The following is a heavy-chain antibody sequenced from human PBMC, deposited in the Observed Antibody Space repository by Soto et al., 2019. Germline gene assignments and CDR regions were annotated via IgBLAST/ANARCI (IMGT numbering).Heavy chain of an antibody. D-gene: IGHD3-10*01. CDR2: INPNSGGT. Sequence: ASVKVSCKASGYTFTGYYMHWVRQAPGQGLEWMGWINPNSGGTNYGQKFQGWVTMTRDTSISTAYMELSRLRSDVTAVYYCARGALLWFGELFVGMDVWGQGTTVTVSS. J-gene: IGHJ6*02. CDR3: ARGALLWFGELFVGMDV. V-gene: IGHV1-2*04. CDR1: GYTFTGYY.